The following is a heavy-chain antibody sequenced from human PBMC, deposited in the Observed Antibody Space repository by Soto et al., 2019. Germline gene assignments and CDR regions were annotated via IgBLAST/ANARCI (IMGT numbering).Heavy chain of an antibody. Sequence: GESLKISCKGSGYSFTSYWIGWVRQMPGKGLEWMGIIYPGDSDTRYSPSFQGQVTISADKSISTAYLQWSSLKASDTAMYYCARSVDSGSYYNYYYYGMDVWGQGTTVTVSS. V-gene: IGHV5-51*01. J-gene: IGHJ6*02. CDR2: IYPGDSDT. CDR1: GYSFTSYW. D-gene: IGHD1-26*01. CDR3: ARSVDSGSYYNYYYYGMDV.